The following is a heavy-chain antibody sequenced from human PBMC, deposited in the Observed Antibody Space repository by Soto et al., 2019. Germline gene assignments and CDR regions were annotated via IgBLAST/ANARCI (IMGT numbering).Heavy chain of an antibody. CDR1: GYSITNGYY. V-gene: IGHV4-38-2*01. CDR3: ARALYCSGGSCSPLRGMGV. Sequence: PSETLSLTCAVSGYSITNGYYWGWIRQPPGQGLEWIGTIYHSGSTYYNPSLKTRVTISVDTSKNQFSLKLSSVTAADTAVYYCARALYCSGGSCSPLRGMGVWGQGTTVTVSS. D-gene: IGHD2-15*01. J-gene: IGHJ6*02. CDR2: IYHSGST.